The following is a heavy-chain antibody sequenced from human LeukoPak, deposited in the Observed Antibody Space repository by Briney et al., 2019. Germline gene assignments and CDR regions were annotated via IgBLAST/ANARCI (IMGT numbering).Heavy chain of an antibody. Sequence: GESMMISCKGSGYSFTSYWISRVRQMPGKSPEWMGRIDPSDSYTNYSPSFQGHVTISADKSISTAYLQWSSLKASDTAMYYCARAVGVADHFDYWGQGTLVTVSS. J-gene: IGHJ4*02. CDR3: ARAVGVADHFDY. CDR2: IDPSDSYT. D-gene: IGHD2-15*01. V-gene: IGHV5-10-1*01. CDR1: GYSFTSYW.